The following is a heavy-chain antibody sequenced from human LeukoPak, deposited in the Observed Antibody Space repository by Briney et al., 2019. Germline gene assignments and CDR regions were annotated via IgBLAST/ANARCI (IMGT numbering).Heavy chain of an antibody. Sequence: SETLSLTCTVSGGSISSYCWSWIRQPAGKGLEWIGRIYTSGSTNYNPSLKSRVTMSVDTSKNQFSLKLSSVTAADTAVYYCARAAPAFEAAAGTDAFDIWGQGTMVTVSS. D-gene: IGHD6-13*01. CDR2: IYTSGST. CDR3: ARAAPAFEAAAGTDAFDI. CDR1: GGSISSYC. J-gene: IGHJ3*02. V-gene: IGHV4-4*07.